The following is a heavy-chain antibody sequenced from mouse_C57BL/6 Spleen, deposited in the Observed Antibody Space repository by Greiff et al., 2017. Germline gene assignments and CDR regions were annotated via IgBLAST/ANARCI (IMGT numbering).Heavy chain of an antibody. CDR1: GYTFTDYE. J-gene: IGHJ4*01. CDR3: TRHYGSSYYAMDY. Sequence: QVQLQQSGAELVRPGASVTLSCKASGYTFTDYEMHWVKQTPVHGLEWIGAIDPETGGTAYNQKFKGKAILTADKSSSTAYMELLSLTSEDSAVYSCTRHYGSSYYAMDYWGPGTSVTVSS. D-gene: IGHD1-1*01. V-gene: IGHV1-15*01. CDR2: IDPETGGT.